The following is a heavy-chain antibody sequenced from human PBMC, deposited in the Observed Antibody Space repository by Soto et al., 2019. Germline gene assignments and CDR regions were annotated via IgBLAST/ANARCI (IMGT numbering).Heavy chain of an antibody. CDR3: AKADTSFNGVCDHFDK. Sequence: EVQLLESGGGVVQPGGSLRLSWAASGFTFSDYAMSLVRQTPWKGLQWVSGVGGSDDDTHYADSVRCRFIVSRENSNHTPNLQTNSLRANDTAIYCCAKADTSFNGVCDHFDKWDQ. D-gene: IGHD2-8*01. CDR2: VGGSDDDT. V-gene: IGHV3-23*01. CDR1: GFTFSDYA. J-gene: IGHJ3*02.